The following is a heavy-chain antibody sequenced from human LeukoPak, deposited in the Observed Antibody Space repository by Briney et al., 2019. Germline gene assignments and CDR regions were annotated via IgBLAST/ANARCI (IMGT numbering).Heavy chain of an antibody. V-gene: IGHV4-59*01. J-gene: IGHJ4*02. Sequence: SETLSLTCTVSGDSISGSYWSWIRQPPGKGLERIGYIYSSGSTLYNPSLTSRVFISADTSKNRFSLKLTSVTAADTAVYYCARDTLYGVEHYYDYWGQGTLVTVSS. CDR1: GDSISGSY. CDR3: ARDTLYGVEHYYDY. D-gene: IGHD3-3*01. CDR2: IYSSGST.